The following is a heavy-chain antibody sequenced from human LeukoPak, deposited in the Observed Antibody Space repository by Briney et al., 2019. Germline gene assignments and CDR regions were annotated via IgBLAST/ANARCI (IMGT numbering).Heavy chain of an antibody. Sequence: GGSLRLSCAASGFTFDDYGMSWVRQAPGKGLEWVSGINWNGGSTGRADSVKGRFTISRDNAKNSLYLQMNSLRAEDTALYYCARDPHCSGGSCYYYYGMDVWGQGTTVTVSS. V-gene: IGHV3-20*04. CDR1: GFTFDDYG. J-gene: IGHJ6*02. D-gene: IGHD2-15*01. CDR3: ARDPHCSGGSCYYYYGMDV. CDR2: INWNGGST.